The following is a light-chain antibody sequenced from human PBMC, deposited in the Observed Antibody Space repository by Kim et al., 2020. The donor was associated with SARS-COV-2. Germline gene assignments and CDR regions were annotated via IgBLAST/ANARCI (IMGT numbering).Light chain of an antibody. J-gene: IGKJ2*03. CDR2: WAS. CDR1: QTVLYNSNNKNY. CDR3: QQYYSTPPS. Sequence: DIVMTQSPDSLAVSLGERATLNCKSSQTVLYNSNNKNYLAWYQQKPGQAPKLLIYWASIRESGVSDRFSGGGSETDFTLTISSLQAEDVAVYYCQQYYSTPPSFGQGTKLGI. V-gene: IGKV4-1*01.